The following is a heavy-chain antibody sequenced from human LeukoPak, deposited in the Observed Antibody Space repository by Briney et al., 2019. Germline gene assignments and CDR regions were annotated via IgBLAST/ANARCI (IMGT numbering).Heavy chain of an antibody. CDR2: ISATDSRP. CDR3: AKDLSYGFDY. D-gene: IGHD5-18*01. V-gene: IGHV3-23*01. J-gene: IGHJ4*02. CDR1: GFTFSIYA. Sequence: PGGSLRLSCAASGFTFSIYAMSWVRQAPGKGLEWVSAISATDSRPYYADYVKGRFTISRDNSKSTLYLQLNGLRGEDTAIYYCAKDLSYGFDYWGQGTLVTVSS.